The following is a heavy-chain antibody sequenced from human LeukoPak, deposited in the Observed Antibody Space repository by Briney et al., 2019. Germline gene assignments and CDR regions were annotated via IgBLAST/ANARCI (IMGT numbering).Heavy chain of an antibody. CDR3: AREGRGAAAGMDY. CDR2: IYYSGNT. J-gene: IGHJ4*02. Sequence: PSETLSLTCTVSGGSISSYYWSWIRQPPEKGLEWIGYIYYSGNTNYNPSLKSRVTISVDTSKNQFSLNLSSVTAADTAVYYCAREGRGAAAGMDYWGQGSLVTVSS. V-gene: IGHV4-59*01. CDR1: GGSISSYY. D-gene: IGHD6-13*01.